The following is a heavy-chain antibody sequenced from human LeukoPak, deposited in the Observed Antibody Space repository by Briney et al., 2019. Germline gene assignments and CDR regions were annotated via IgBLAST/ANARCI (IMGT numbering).Heavy chain of an antibody. CDR3: ARDYCTSTTCPNWFDP. CDR2: IYHSGST. Sequence: PLETLSLTCAVSGGSISSSYWWSWIRQPPGKGLEWIGEIYHSGSTNYNLSLKSRVTISVDKSKNQFSLKLNSVTAADTAVYYCARDYCTSTTCPNWFDPWGQGTLVTVSS. D-gene: IGHD2-2*01. CDR1: GGSISSSYW. J-gene: IGHJ5*02. V-gene: IGHV4-4*02.